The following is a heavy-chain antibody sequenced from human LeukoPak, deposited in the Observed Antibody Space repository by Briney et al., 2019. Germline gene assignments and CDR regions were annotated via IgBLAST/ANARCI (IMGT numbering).Heavy chain of an antibody. CDR2: ISGSGGST. CDR1: GFTFSSYA. CDR3: ARSDYYGSGSYSADY. J-gene: IGHJ4*02. Sequence: PGGSLRLSCAASGFTFSSYAMTWVRQAPGKGLEWVSAISGSGGSTYYADSVKGRFTISRDNSKNTLYLQMNSLRAEDTAVYYCARSDYYGSGSYSADYWGQGALVTVSS. V-gene: IGHV3-23*01. D-gene: IGHD3-10*01.